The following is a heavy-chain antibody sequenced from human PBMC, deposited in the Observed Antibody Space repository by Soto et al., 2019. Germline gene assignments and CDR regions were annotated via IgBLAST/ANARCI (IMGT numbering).Heavy chain of an antibody. CDR1: GFTVSSNY. CDR2: IYSGGST. Sequence: GGSLRLSCAASGFTVSSNYMSWVRQAPGKGLEWVSVIYSGGSTYYADSVKGRFTISRDNSKNTLYLQMNSLRAEDTAVYYCARDSVLGSSGWYGPNHYDYWGQGTLVTVSS. V-gene: IGHV3-66*01. J-gene: IGHJ4*02. CDR3: ARDSVLGSSGWYGPNHYDY. D-gene: IGHD6-19*01.